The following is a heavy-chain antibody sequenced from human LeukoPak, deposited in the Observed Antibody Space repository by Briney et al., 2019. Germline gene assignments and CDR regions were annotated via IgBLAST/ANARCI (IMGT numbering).Heavy chain of an antibody. D-gene: IGHD3-10*01. CDR1: GFTFSSYS. Sequence: PGGSLRLSCAASGFTFSSYSMNWVRQAPGKGLEWVSYISSSSSTIYYADSVKGRFTISRDNAKNSLYLQMNSLRAEDTAVYYCTRFRGSGSSTLYSFDYWGQGSLVTVAP. CDR2: ISSSSSTI. CDR3: TRFRGSGSSTLYSFDY. V-gene: IGHV3-48*01. J-gene: IGHJ4*02.